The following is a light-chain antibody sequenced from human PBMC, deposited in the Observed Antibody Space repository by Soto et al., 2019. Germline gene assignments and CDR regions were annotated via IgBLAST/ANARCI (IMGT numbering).Light chain of an antibody. J-gene: IGKJ5*01. CDR2: GAS. Sequence: EIVLTQSPDTLSFYPGERATLSCRASHTAIRNYLAWHQQKPGQTPRLLVYGASSRATGIPDRFSGSGSGTDFTLTISRLEPEDFAVYYCQQHGTSPITFGQGTRLAIK. CDR3: QQHGTSPIT. CDR1: HTAIRNY. V-gene: IGKV3-20*01.